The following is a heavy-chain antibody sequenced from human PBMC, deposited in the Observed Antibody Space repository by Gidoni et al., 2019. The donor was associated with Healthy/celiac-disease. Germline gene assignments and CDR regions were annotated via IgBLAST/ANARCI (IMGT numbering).Heavy chain of an antibody. J-gene: IGHJ3*02. D-gene: IGHD1-26*01. CDR1: GFTFSSYS. V-gene: IGHV3-21*01. CDR2: ISSSSSYI. Sequence: EVQLVESGGGLVKPGGSLRLSCAASGFTFSSYSMNWVRQAPGKGLEWVSSISSSSSYIYYADSVKGRFTISRDNAKNSLYLQMNSLRAEDTAVYYCARDPTSGSYNDAFDIWGQGTMVTVSS. CDR3: ARDPTSGSYNDAFDI.